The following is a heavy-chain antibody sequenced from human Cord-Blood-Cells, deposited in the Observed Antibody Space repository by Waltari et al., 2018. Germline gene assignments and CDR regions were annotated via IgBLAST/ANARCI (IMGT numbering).Heavy chain of an antibody. Sequence: QVQLQESGPGLVKPSGTLSLNCAVSGGSTSSSNWWRWVRKPPGKGVEWIGELYHSVSTNSNASLKSRVTISVDKSKNQFSLKLSAVTAADTAVYYWARDRSYRNGYFDLWGRGTLVTVSS. D-gene: IGHD3-10*01. V-gene: IGHV4-4*02. CDR3: ARDRSYRNGYFDL. CDR1: GGSTSSSNW. CDR2: LYHSVST. J-gene: IGHJ2*01.